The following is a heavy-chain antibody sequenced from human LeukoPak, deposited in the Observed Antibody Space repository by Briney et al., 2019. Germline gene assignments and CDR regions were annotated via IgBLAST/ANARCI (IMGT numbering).Heavy chain of an antibody. CDR2: INPDGSTT. J-gene: IGHJ4*02. D-gene: IGHD3-10*01. CDR1: GFTFSRYW. CDR3: ARDLGVVRGVFTLGY. Sequence: GGSLRLSCAASGFTFSRYWIHWVRQAPGKGLEWVSRINPDGSTTTYADSVKGRFTISRDNAKNTVYLQMNSLRAEDTAVYYCARDLGVVRGVFTLGYWGQGTLVTVSS. V-gene: IGHV3-74*01.